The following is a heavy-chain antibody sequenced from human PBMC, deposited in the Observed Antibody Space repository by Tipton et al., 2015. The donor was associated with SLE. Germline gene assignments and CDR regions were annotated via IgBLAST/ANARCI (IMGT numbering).Heavy chain of an antibody. Sequence: TLSLTCAVYGGSFSGYYWSWIRQPPGKGLAWIGEINHSGSTNYNPSLKSRVTISVDTSKNQFSLKLSSVTAADTAVYYCARDRGGSGSDYKPLALDYWGQGTRVIVSS. J-gene: IGHJ4*02. D-gene: IGHD3-10*01. CDR2: INHSGST. V-gene: IGHV4-34*01. CDR1: GGSFSGYY. CDR3: ARDRGGSGSDYKPLALDY.